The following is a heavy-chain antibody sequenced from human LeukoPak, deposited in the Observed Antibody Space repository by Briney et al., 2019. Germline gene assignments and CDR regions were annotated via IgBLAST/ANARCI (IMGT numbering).Heavy chain of an antibody. J-gene: IGHJ6*03. CDR2: IIPMFGTT. CDR1: GGTFSNYA. D-gene: IGHD4-11*01. Sequence: SVKVSCKASGGTFSNYAISWGRQAPGQGLEWMGRIIPMFGTTNYAQKFQGRVTITTDESTSTAYMEVSSLRIEDTAVYYCASVTVTTWAPDGHMDVWGKGTTVTVSS. V-gene: IGHV1-69*05. CDR3: ASVTVTTWAPDGHMDV.